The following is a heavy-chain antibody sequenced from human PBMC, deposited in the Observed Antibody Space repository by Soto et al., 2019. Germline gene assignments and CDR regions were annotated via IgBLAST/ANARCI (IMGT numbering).Heavy chain of an antibody. Sequence: QVQLVESGGGVVQPGRSLRLSCAASGFTFSSYGIHWVRQAPGKGLEWVAAISYDGSNEYYADSVKGRFTISRDTSKNTLYLQMNILRAEDTALYYCAKDVHPLGYCSGGSCYGGGLDVWGQGTTVTVSS. J-gene: IGHJ6*02. CDR2: ISYDGSNE. D-gene: IGHD2-15*01. CDR3: AKDVHPLGYCSGGSCYGGGLDV. CDR1: GFTFSSYG. V-gene: IGHV3-30*18.